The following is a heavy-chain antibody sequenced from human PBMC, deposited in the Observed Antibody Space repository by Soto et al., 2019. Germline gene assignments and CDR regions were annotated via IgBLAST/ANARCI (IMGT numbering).Heavy chain of an antibody. CDR1: GFSLSTSGVG. V-gene: IGHV2-5*02. Sequence: QITLKESGPTLVKPTQTLTLTCTFSGFSLSTSGVGVGWIRQPPGKALQWLALIYWDDDKRYSPSLKSRLTITKDTSNNQVVITMTNMDPVDTATYYCALVTGTTLKYDAFDIWGQGTMVTVSS. J-gene: IGHJ3*02. CDR2: IYWDDDK. CDR3: ALVTGTTLKYDAFDI. D-gene: IGHD1-7*01.